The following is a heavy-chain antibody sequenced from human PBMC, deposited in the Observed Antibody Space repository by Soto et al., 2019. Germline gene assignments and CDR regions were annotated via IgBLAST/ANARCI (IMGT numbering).Heavy chain of an antibody. CDR1: GFTFRSYG. CDR3: GKDTLDCSGGDCPLYYYYGMDV. D-gene: IGHD2-15*01. V-gene: IGHV3-30*18. J-gene: IGHJ6*02. Sequence: QVQLVESGGGVVQPGRSLRLSCAASGFTFRSYGMHWVRQAPGKGLEWLAVISNDGTNKYLADSVKGRFTLSRDNSRNKLSLEINTLRPEETAVYYSGKDTLDCSGGDCPLYYYYGMDVWGQGTTVTVSS. CDR2: ISNDGTNK.